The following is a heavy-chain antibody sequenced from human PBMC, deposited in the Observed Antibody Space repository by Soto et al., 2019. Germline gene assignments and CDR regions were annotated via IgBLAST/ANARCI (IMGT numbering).Heavy chain of an antibody. CDR1: GFTFSDYY. CDR3: ARDKAYGGITGVAY. Sequence: PGGSLRLSCAASGFTFSDYYMSWIRQAPGKGLEWVSYISSRDGTIYYADSVKGRFTISRDNANNSLYLQMNSLRAEDTAVYYCARDKAYGGITGVAYWGQGTLVTVS. CDR2: ISSRDGTI. J-gene: IGHJ4*02. V-gene: IGHV3-11*01. D-gene: IGHD4-17*01.